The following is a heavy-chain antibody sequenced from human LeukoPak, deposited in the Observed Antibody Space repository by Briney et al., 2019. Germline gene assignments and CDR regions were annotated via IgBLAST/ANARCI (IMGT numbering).Heavy chain of an antibody. CDR3: ARQKCTSTSCLTKNAFDI. CDR2: IYSSGST. Sequence: SETLSLTCTVSGGSISSYYWSWVRQPPGKGLEWIGNIYSSGSTDYNPSLESRVTISVDTSKNQFSLDLSSVTAADTAVYYCARQKCTSTSCLTKNAFDIWGQGTMVTVSS. CDR1: GGSISSYY. J-gene: IGHJ3*02. D-gene: IGHD2-2*01. V-gene: IGHV4-59*08.